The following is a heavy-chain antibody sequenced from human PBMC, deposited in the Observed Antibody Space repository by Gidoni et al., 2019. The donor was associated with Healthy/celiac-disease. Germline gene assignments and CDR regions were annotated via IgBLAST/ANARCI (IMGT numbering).Heavy chain of an antibody. CDR1: GGSISSYY. Sequence: QVQLQESGPGLVKPSETLSLTCTVPGGSISSYYWRWIRQPPGKGLEWHGYLYYSGSTNYNPSLKSRVTISVDTSKNQFSLKLSSVTAADTAVYYCARGEWGGTDYWGQGTLVTVSS. CDR2: LYYSGST. V-gene: IGHV4-59*01. D-gene: IGHD1-26*01. CDR3: ARGEWGGTDY. J-gene: IGHJ4*02.